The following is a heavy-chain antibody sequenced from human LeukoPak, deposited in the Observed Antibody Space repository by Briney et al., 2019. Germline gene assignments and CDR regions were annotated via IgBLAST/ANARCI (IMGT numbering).Heavy chain of an antibody. V-gene: IGHV3-15*01. CDR1: EFTINDAW. CDR3: SSWGSTPGVSSVDY. D-gene: IGHD6-6*01. CDR2: IKSKTDGGTT. J-gene: IGHJ4*02. Sequence: GGSLRLSCAASEFTINDAWMSWVRQAPGKGLEWVGRIKSKTDGGTTEYAAPVKGRFTISRDDSKNTLYLQMNSLKTEDTAMYYCSSWGSTPGVSSVDYWGQGTLVTVSS.